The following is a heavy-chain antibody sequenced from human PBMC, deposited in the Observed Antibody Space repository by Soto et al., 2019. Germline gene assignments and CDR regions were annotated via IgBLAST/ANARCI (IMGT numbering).Heavy chain of an antibody. CDR2: FIPIIGGG. D-gene: IGHD2-15*01. CDR1: GGTFRNLA. CDR3: ARRSVSHSNAFDF. V-gene: IGHV1-69*01. J-gene: IGHJ3*01. Sequence: QVQLVQSGAEVKKPGSSVKVSCKASGGTFRNLAINWVRQAPGQGLEWMGGFIPIIGGGINAQKFQGRVTITSDESTSTAYMELSSLKSEDTAMYFCARRSVSHSNAFDFWSQGTMVTVSS.